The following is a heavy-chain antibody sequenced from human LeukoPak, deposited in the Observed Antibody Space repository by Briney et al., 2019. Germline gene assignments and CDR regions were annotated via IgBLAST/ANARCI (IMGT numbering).Heavy chain of an antibody. V-gene: IGHV4-39*07. CDR1: GGSISSSSYY. Sequence: SETLSLTCTVSGGSISSSSYYWGWIRQPPGKGLEWIGSIYYSGSTYYNPSLKSRVTISVDTSKNQFSLKLSSVTAADTAVYYCARDRSGYSSSWYYFDYWGQGTLVTVSS. D-gene: IGHD6-13*01. CDR2: IYYSGST. CDR3: ARDRSGYSSSWYYFDY. J-gene: IGHJ4*02.